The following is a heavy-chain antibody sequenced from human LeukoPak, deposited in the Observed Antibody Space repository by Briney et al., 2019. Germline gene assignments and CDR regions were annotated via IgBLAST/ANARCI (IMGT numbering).Heavy chain of an antibody. CDR3: ARIRGITIFGVLGADNHGLDV. J-gene: IGHJ6*02. CDR1: GYTFTGYY. V-gene: IGHV1-18*04. D-gene: IGHD3-3*01. Sequence: ASVKVSCKASGYTFTGYYMHWVRQAPGQGLEWMGWISVYNGNTNYVQKFQGRVTMTTDTSRSTVYMELRSLKSDDTAVYYCARIRGITIFGVLGADNHGLDVWGQGTTVTVSS. CDR2: ISVYNGNT.